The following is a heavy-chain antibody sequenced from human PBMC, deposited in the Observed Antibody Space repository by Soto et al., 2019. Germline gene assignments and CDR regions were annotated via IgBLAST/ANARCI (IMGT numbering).Heavy chain of an antibody. Sequence: SETLSLTCSVSGGSVSVKTCYWSWIRQPPGKRLEWIGYVYYSGTTNYNPSLKSRVTISVDLSKNRFSLRLSSVTTADTALYYCARTTAVPNTLRSRYFFDYWGQGTLVTVSS. V-gene: IGHV4-61*01. CDR3: ARTTAVPNTLRSRYFFDY. J-gene: IGHJ4*02. CDR1: GGSVSVKTCY. D-gene: IGHD4-17*01. CDR2: VYYSGTT.